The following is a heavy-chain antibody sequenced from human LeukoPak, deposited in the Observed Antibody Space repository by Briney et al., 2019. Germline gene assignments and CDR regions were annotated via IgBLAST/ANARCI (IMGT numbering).Heavy chain of an antibody. J-gene: IGHJ4*02. Sequence: SGGSLRLPCAASGFTFSSYGMHWVRQAPGKGLEWVAVIRYDGSNKYYADSVKGRFTISRDNSKNTLYLQMNSLRAEDTAVYYCAKGLVAAEGDYYFDYWGQGTLVTVSS. D-gene: IGHD2-15*01. CDR3: AKGLVAAEGDYYFDY. CDR1: GFTFSSYG. CDR2: IRYDGSNK. V-gene: IGHV3-30*02.